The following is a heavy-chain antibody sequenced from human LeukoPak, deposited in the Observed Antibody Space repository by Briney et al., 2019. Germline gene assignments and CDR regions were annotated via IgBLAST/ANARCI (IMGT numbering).Heavy chain of an antibody. V-gene: IGHV1-18*01. Sequence: ASVKVSCKASGYTFTSYGISWVRQAPGQGLEWMGWISAYNGNTNYAQKLQGRVTMTTDTSTSTAYMELRSLRSDDTAVYYCARVHYDSSGYYDFYYYYYMDVWGKGTTVTVSS. D-gene: IGHD3-22*01. J-gene: IGHJ6*03. CDR1: GYTFTSYG. CDR2: ISAYNGNT. CDR3: ARVHYDSSGYYDFYYYYYMDV.